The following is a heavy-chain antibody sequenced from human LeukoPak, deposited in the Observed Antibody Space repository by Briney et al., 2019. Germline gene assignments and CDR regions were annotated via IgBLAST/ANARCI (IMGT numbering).Heavy chain of an antibody. Sequence: ASVKVSCKASGFTFTSSAMHWVRQAPGKGLEWVGGFDPEEREEIYAQKFQGRVTMTEDTSTHTAYMELTGLRSDDTAVYYCATIELRNFDWLVFDYWGQGTLLSVSS. CDR1: GFTFTSSA. CDR2: FDPEEREE. CDR3: ATIELRNFDWLVFDY. D-gene: IGHD3-9*01. V-gene: IGHV1-24*01. J-gene: IGHJ4*02.